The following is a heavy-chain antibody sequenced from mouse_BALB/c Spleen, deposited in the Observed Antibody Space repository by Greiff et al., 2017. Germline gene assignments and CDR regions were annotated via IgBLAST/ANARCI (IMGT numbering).Heavy chain of an antibody. J-gene: IGHJ1*01. CDR2: ISNGGGST. V-gene: IGHV5-12-2*01. CDR3: ARQRVTTVVAWYFDG. Sequence: DVKLVESGGGLVQPGGSLTLSCAASGFTFSSYTMSWVRQTPEKRLEWVAYISNGGGSTYYPDTVKGRFTISRDNAKNTRYLQMSSLKSEDTAMYYGARQRVTTVVAWYFDGWGAGTTVTVAS. CDR1: GFTFSSYT. D-gene: IGHD1-1*01.